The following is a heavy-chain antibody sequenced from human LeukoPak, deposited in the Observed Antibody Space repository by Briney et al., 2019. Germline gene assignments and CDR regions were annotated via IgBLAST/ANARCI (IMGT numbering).Heavy chain of an antibody. CDR2: ISYDGSNK. V-gene: IGHV3-30*18. CDR1: GFTFGSYG. CDR3: AKDSWYDSSGYLDY. Sequence: GRSLRLSCAASGFTFGSYGMHWVRQAPGKGLEWVAVISYDGSNKYYADSVKGRFTISRDNSKNTLYLQMNSLRAEDTAVYYCAKDSWYDSSGYLDYWGQGTLVTVSS. D-gene: IGHD3-22*01. J-gene: IGHJ4*02.